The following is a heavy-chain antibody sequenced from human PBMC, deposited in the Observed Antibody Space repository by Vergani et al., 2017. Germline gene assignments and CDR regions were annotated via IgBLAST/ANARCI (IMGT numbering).Heavy chain of an antibody. CDR3: ARDFISGWYGARMGYYCMDV. CDR2: ISAYNGNT. D-gene: IGHD6-13*01. CDR1: GYTFTSYG. Sequence: QVQLVQSGAEVKKPGASVKVSCKASGYTFTSYGISWVRQAPGQGLEWMGWISAYNGNTNYAQKLQGRVTMTTDTSTSTAYMELRSLRSDDTAVYYCARDFISGWYGARMGYYCMDVWGQGTTVTVSS. V-gene: IGHV1-18*01. J-gene: IGHJ6*02.